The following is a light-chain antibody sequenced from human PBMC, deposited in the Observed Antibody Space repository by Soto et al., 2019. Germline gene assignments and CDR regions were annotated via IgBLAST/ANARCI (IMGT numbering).Light chain of an antibody. V-gene: IGKV1-5*03. J-gene: IGKJ1*01. CDR1: QSISTS. Sequence: DIQMTQSPSTLSASVGDRVTITCRATQSISTSLAWYQQKPGKAPKLLIYKAASLESGVPSRFSGSGSGTEFTLTISSLQPDDFATYYCQQYNSDPTWTFGQGTKVEIK. CDR2: KAA. CDR3: QQYNSDPTWT.